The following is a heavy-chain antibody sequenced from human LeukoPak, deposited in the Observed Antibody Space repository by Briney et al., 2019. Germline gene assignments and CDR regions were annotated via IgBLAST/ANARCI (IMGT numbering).Heavy chain of an antibody. V-gene: IGHV3-48*01. D-gene: IGHD2-21*02. Sequence: GGSLRLSCAASGFTFSSYNMNWVRQAPGKGLEWVSYISTSSNTIYYADSVKGRFTISRDNAKNSLYLQMNSLRAEDTAVYYCARDAYCGGDCYDRYFQHWGQGTLVTVSS. CDR1: GFTFSSYN. CDR2: ISTSSNTI. CDR3: ARDAYCGGDCYDRYFQH. J-gene: IGHJ1*01.